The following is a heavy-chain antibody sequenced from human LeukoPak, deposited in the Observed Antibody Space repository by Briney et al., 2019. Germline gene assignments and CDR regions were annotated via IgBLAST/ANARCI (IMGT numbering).Heavy chain of an antibody. CDR1: GFTFDDYA. J-gene: IGHJ6*03. Sequence: PGGSLRLSCEASGFTFDDYAMHWVRQVPGKGLEWVSGITWNSGSIDYADSVKGRFTISRDNAKNSLYLQMNSLRAEDTAVYYCARDIQTQSSYYYYMDVWGKGTTVTVSS. V-gene: IGHV3-9*01. D-gene: IGHD3-16*02. CDR2: ITWNSGSI. CDR3: ARDIQTQSSYYYYMDV.